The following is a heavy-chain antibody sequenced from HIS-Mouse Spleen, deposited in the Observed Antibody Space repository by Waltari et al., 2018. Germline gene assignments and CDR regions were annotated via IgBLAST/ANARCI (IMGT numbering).Heavy chain of an antibody. V-gene: IGHV3-66*01. D-gene: IGHD6-19*01. CDR1: GFTVSSNY. Sequence: EVQLVESGGGLVQPGGSLRLSCAASGFTVSSNYMSWFRWAPGKGLEWVSVIYSGGSTYYADSVKGRFTISRDNSKNTLYLQMNSLRAEDTAVYYCARGIAVAGRGAFDIWGQGTMVTVSS. CDR2: IYSGGST. J-gene: IGHJ3*02. CDR3: ARGIAVAGRGAFDI.